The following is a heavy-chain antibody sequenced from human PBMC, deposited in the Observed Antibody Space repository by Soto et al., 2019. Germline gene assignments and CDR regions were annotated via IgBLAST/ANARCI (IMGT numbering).Heavy chain of an antibody. CDR1: GFTFSDYY. Sequence: PGGSLRLSCAASGFTFSDYYLSWIRQAPGTGLEWVSYISSTSSYTNYADSEKGRFTISRDNAKNSLYLQMNSLRGEDTAVYYCARELTGYSYDGGGQGTLVTVSS. CDR2: ISSTSSYT. D-gene: IGHD5-18*01. J-gene: IGHJ4*02. CDR3: ARELTGYSYDG. V-gene: IGHV3-11*06.